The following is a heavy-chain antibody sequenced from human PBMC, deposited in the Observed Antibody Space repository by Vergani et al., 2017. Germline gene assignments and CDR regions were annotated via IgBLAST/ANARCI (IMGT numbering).Heavy chain of an antibody. D-gene: IGHD4-17*01. Sequence: QVPLVQSGAEVKKPGSSVKVSCKASGGTFSSYAISWVRQAPGQGLEWMGGIIPIFGTANYAQKFQGRVTRNADDSTSTAYMELSSLRSEDTAVYYCARGTSMTTVTNDAFDIWGQGTMVTVSS. CDR2: IIPIFGTA. J-gene: IGHJ3*02. CDR1: GGTFSSYA. CDR3: ARGTSMTTVTNDAFDI. V-gene: IGHV1-69*12.